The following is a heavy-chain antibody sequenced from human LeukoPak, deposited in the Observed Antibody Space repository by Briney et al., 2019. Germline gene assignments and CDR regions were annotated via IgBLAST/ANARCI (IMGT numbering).Heavy chain of an antibody. J-gene: IGHJ4*02. D-gene: IGHD5-12*01. CDR3: ARDSDVATYDY. CDR2: IYPGDSET. Sequence: GESLKISCKGSGYSLTSYWIGWVRQMPGKGLEWMGIIYPGDSETRYSPSFQGQVIISADKSISTAYLQWSSLKASDTAMYYCARDSDVATYDYWGQGTLVTVSS. CDR1: GYSLTSYW. V-gene: IGHV5-51*01.